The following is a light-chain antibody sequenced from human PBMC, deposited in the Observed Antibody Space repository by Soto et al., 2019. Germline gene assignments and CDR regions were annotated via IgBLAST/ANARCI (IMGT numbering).Light chain of an antibody. J-gene: IGKJ5*01. CDR2: AAS. V-gene: IGKV1-39*01. CDR1: QSISSW. Sequence: DIQMTQAPSTLSASVVDRVTITFRASQSISSWLAWYQQTPGKAPKLLIYAASSLQSGVPSRFSGSGSGTDFTLTISSLQPEDFATYYCQQSYSTPPITLGQGKRREIK. CDR3: QQSYSTPPIT.